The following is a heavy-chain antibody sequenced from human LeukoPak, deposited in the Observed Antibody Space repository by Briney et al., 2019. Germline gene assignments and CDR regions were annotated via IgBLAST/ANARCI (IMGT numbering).Heavy chain of an antibody. Sequence: GGSLRLSCEASGFTFSSYTMSWVRQAPGKGLEWVSAISGSGGNTYYADSVKGRFTISRDNSRNTLYLQINTLRAEDTAVYYCASRDSSNDYWGQGTLVTVSS. J-gene: IGHJ4*02. D-gene: IGHD3-22*01. CDR1: GFTFSSYT. CDR3: ASRDSSNDY. CDR2: ISGSGGNT. V-gene: IGHV3-23*01.